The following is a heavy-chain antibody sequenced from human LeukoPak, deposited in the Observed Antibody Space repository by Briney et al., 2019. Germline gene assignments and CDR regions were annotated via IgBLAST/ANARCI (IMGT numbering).Heavy chain of an antibody. CDR1: GFTFSSYG. CDR2: IWYDGSNK. J-gene: IGHJ6*02. V-gene: IGHV3-33*01. CDR3: ARDSHGMDV. Sequence: GRSLRLSCAASGFTFSSYGMHWVRQAPGKGLEWVAVIWYDGSNKYYADSVKGRFTISRDNSKNTLYLQMNSLRAEDTAVYYCARDSHGMDVWGQGTTVTVSS.